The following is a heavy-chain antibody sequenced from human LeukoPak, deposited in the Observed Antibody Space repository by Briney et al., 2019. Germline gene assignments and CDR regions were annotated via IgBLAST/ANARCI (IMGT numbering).Heavy chain of an antibody. CDR1: GYTFTGYY. CDR3: ARDLSQLDYGMDV. V-gene: IGHV1-2*02. D-gene: IGHD2-2*01. J-gene: IGHJ6*02. CDR2: INPNSGGT. Sequence: ASVKVSCKASGYTFTGYYMHWVRQAPGQGLEWMGWINPNSGGTNYAQKFQGRVTMTRDKSISTAYMELSRLRSDDTAVYYCARDLSQLDYGMDVWGQGTTVTVSS.